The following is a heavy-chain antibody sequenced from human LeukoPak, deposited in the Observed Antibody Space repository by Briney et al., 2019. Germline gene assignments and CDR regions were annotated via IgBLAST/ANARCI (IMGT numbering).Heavy chain of an antibody. CDR2: IKQDGSEK. V-gene: IGHV3-7*01. Sequence: GGSLRLSCAASGFTFSNYWMSWVRQAPGKGLEWVANIKQDGSEKYYVDSVKGRFTISRDNAKNSLYLQMNSLRAEDTAVYYCAREKLDIVVFDYWGQGTLVTVSS. CDR3: AREKLDIVVFDY. CDR1: GFTFSNYW. J-gene: IGHJ4*02. D-gene: IGHD2-15*01.